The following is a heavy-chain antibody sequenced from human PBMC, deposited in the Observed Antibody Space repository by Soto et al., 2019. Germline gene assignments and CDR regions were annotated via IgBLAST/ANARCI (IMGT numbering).Heavy chain of an antibody. D-gene: IGHD3-16*01. CDR2: INPLTRAT. CDR3: AISLQGGRGNTTWFDS. V-gene: IGHV1-2*02. J-gene: IGHJ5*01. Sequence: QVPLVQSGAEVKKPGASVKVSCKSAGYRFTAYFIHWVRQAPGQPLEWMGWINPLTRATNYAQVFQGRVTMNRATSISTAYLELSRLTSDDTAVYYCAISLQGGRGNTTWFDSWGQGALVTAS. CDR1: GYRFTAYF.